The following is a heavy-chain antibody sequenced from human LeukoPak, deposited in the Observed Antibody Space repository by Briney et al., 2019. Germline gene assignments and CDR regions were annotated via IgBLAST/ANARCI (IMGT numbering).Heavy chain of an antibody. CDR3: QTRDYDFWSGYYRDGNFDY. CDR2: ISYDGSNK. D-gene: IGHD3-3*01. CDR1: GFTFSSYA. V-gene: IGHV3-30-3*01. Sequence: GGSLRLSCAASGFTFSSYAMHWVRQAPGKGLEWVAVISYDGSNKYYADSVKGRFTISRDNSKNTLYLQMNSLRAEDTAVYYCQTRDYDFWSGYYRDGNFDYWGQGTLVTVSS. J-gene: IGHJ4*02.